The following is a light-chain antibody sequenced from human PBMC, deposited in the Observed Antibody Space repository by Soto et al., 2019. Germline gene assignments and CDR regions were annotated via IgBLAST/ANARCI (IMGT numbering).Light chain of an antibody. Sequence: AIQLTQSPSSLSASVGDRVTITCRASQGISSALAWYQQKPGKAPKLLIYDASSLESGVPSRFSGSGSGTHFTLTISSLQPEDFTTYYCQQFNSYSFTFGPGTKVDIK. CDR1: QGISSA. CDR3: QQFNSYSFT. J-gene: IGKJ3*01. CDR2: DAS. V-gene: IGKV1-13*02.